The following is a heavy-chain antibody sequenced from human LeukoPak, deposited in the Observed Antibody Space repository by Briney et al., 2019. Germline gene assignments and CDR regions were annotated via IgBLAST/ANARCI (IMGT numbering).Heavy chain of an antibody. D-gene: IGHD1-26*01. V-gene: IGHV5-51*01. J-gene: IGHJ5*02. CDR2: IYPGDSDT. Sequence: GESLKISCKGSGYSFTSYWIGWVRQMPGKGLEWMGIIYPGDSDTRYSPSFQGQVAISADKSISTAYLQWSSLKASDTAMYYCARRSWGWSYSIFWFDPWGQGTLVTVSS. CDR3: ARRSWGWSYSIFWFDP. CDR1: GYSFTSYW.